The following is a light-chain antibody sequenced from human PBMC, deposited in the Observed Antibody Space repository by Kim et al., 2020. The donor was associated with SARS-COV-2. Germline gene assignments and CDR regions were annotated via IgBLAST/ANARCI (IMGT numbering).Light chain of an antibody. CDR2: GKN. Sequence: ALGQSMRNEAQGRSLRSYYASWYQQKQGQASVLVIYGKNNRPSGIPDRFSGSSSGNTASLTITGAQAEDEADYYCNSRDSSGNLLVFGTGTKVTVL. CDR3: NSRDSSGNLLV. V-gene: IGLV3-19*01. CDR1: SLRSYY. J-gene: IGLJ1*01.